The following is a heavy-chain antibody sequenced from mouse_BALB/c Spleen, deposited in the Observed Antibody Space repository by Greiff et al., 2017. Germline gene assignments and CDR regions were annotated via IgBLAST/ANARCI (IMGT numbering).Heavy chain of an antibody. CDR1: GYAFSSYW. CDR3: ARLGYGGYGWFAY. CDR2: IYPGDGDT. V-gene: IGHV1-80*01. Sequence: VQLQQSGAELVRPGSSVKISCKASGYAFSSYWMNWVKQRPGQGLEWIGQIYPGDGDTNYNGKFKGKATLTADKSSSTAYMQLSSLTSEDSAVYYCARLGYGGYGWFAYWGQGTLVTVSA. D-gene: IGHD2-3*01. J-gene: IGHJ3*01.